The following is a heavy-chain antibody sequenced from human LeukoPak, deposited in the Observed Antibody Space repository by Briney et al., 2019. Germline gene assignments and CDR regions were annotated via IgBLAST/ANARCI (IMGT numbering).Heavy chain of an antibody. V-gene: IGHV3-11*04. CDR2: ISSSGSTI. D-gene: IGHD6-25*01. J-gene: IGHJ6*03. Sequence: GGSLRLSCAASGFTFSDYYMSWIRQAPGKGLEWLSYISSSGSTIYYADSVKGRFTISRDNAKNSLYLQMNSLRADDTAVYYCARFAAGGSYYYYMDVWGKGTTVTVSS. CDR1: GFTFSDYY. CDR3: ARFAAGGSYYYYMDV.